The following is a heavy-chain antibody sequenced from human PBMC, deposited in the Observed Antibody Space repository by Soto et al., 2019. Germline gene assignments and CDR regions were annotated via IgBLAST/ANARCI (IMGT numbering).Heavy chain of an antibody. J-gene: IGHJ6*02. CDR2: IYPGDSDT. CDR3: AASIFYYGMDV. Sequence: GESLKISCKGSGYSFTTNWIGWVRQMPGKGLEWMGVIYPGDSDTRYSPSFQGQVAISADKSITTTYLQWSSLKASDTAIYYCAASIFYYGMDVWGQGTTVTVS. CDR1: GYSFTTNW. V-gene: IGHV5-51*01.